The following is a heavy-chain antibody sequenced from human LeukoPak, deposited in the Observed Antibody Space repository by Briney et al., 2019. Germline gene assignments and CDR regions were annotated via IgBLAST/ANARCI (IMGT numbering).Heavy chain of an antibody. CDR2: INHSGSS. CDR1: GGSFSGYY. Sequence: PSETLSLTCGVYGGSFSGYYWSWIRQSPGKGLEWIGEINHSGSSNKNPSLKSRVTISVDTSKNQFSLKLSSVTAADTAVYYRARINSTSSYDYWGQGTLVTVSS. J-gene: IGHJ4*02. CDR3: ARINSTSSYDY. D-gene: IGHD6-6*01. V-gene: IGHV4-34*01.